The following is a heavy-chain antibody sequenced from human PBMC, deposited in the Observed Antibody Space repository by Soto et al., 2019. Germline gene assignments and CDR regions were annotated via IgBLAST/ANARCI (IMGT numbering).Heavy chain of an antibody. CDR2: IKQDGSEK. J-gene: IGHJ3*02. D-gene: IGHD3-22*01. CDR1: AFTLSNYC. V-gene: IGHV3-7*01. Sequence: XGSLRLSCASSAFTLSNYCISCVRQSPGKWLEWVANIKQDGSEKYYVDSVKGRFTISRDNAKNSLYLQMNSLRAEDTAVYYCARKYYDSSGYYYIFGNDAFDSLGQVTRSTVSS. CDR3: ARKYYDSSGYYYIFGNDAFDS.